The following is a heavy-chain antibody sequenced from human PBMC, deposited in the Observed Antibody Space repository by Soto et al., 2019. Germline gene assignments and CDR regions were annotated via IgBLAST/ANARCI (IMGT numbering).Heavy chain of an antibody. CDR2: INSDGSST. Sequence: EVQLVESGGGLVQPGGSLRLSCAASGFTFSSYWMHWVRQAPGKGLVWVSRINSDGSSTSYADSVKGRFTISRDNAKNTLYLQMNSLRADDTAVYYCARDYGDYPPADYWGQGTLVTVSS. V-gene: IGHV3-74*01. CDR1: GFTFSSYW. CDR3: ARDYGDYPPADY. D-gene: IGHD4-17*01. J-gene: IGHJ4*02.